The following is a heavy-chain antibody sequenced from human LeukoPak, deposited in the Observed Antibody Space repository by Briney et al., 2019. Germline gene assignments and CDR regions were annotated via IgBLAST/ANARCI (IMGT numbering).Heavy chain of an antibody. Sequence: GGSLRLSCAASGVTFSIYGMNWVRQAPGKGLGWVSSICSSSGYIYYADSVKGRFTISRDNSKNTLYLQMNSWRAEDTAVYYCAKDIGYSSSWYPGAYGMDVWGQGTTVTVSS. V-gene: IGHV3-21*01. D-gene: IGHD6-13*01. CDR1: GVTFSIYG. CDR3: AKDIGYSSSWYPGAYGMDV. J-gene: IGHJ6*02. CDR2: ICSSSGYI.